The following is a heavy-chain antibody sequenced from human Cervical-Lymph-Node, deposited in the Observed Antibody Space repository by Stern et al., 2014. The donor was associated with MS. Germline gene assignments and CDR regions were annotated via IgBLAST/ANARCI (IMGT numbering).Heavy chain of an antibody. CDR1: GYTFSSYY. D-gene: IGHD5-18*01. CDR3: ASYAAIVTLRTVYYGMDI. J-gene: IGHJ6*02. Sequence: QVQLVESGAEVKRPGAALTISCEASGYTFSSYYLHWVRQAPGQGLERMGIINPSNKSTIIAQRIERSVTMTSDTSKSTVDMEVSSVRSEDAAVYYCASYAAIVTLRTVYYGMDIWGQGTTVTVSS. CDR2: INPSNKST. V-gene: IGHV1-46*03.